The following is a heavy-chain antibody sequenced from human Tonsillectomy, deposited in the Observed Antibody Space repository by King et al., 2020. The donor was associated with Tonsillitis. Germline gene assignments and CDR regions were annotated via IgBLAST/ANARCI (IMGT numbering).Heavy chain of an antibody. CDR3: AKDGGNLGDCGDY. J-gene: IGHJ4*02. CDR2: IRYDGSYK. CDR1: GFTFSSYG. V-gene: IGHV3-30*02. D-gene: IGHD2-21*02. Sequence: VQLVESGGGVVQPGGSLRLSCAASGFTFSSYGIHWVRQAPGKGLEWVAFIRYDGSYKYYADSVKGRFTISRDNSKTTVYLQMNSLTVDDTAVYYCAKDGGNLGDCGDYWGQGTLVTVSS.